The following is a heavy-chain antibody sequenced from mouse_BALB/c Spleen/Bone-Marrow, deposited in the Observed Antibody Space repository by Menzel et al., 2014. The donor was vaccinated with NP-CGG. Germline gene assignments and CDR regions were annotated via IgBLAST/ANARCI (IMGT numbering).Heavy chain of an antibody. D-gene: IGHD2-3*01. V-gene: IGHV14-3*02. CDR2: IDPANGNT. CDR3: ASDVYGYYFDY. Sequence: VQLKQPGAELVKPGASVKLSCTASGFNIKDTYMHWVKQRPEQGLEWIGRIDPANGNTKYDPKFQGKATITADTSSNTAYLQLSSLTSEDTAVYYCASDVYGYYFDYWGQGTTLTVSS. CDR1: GFNIKDTY. J-gene: IGHJ2*01.